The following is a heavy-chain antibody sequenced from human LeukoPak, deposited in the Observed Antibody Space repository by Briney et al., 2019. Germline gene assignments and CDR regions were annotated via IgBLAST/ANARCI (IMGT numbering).Heavy chain of an antibody. Sequence: GASVKVSCKASGGTFSSYAISWVRQAPGQGLEWMGGIIPIFGTANYAQKFQGRVTITADESTSTAYMELSSLRSEDTAVYYCARGGRVAPVWFGESGAYYYYYMDVWGKGTTVTVSS. D-gene: IGHD3-10*01. CDR2: IIPIFGTA. J-gene: IGHJ6*03. CDR3: ARGGRVAPVWFGESGAYYYYYMDV. V-gene: IGHV1-69*13. CDR1: GGTFSSYA.